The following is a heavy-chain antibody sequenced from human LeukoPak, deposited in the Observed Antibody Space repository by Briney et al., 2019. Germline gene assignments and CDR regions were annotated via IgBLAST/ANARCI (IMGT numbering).Heavy chain of an antibody. CDR2: SYHSGST. CDR1: GYSISSGYY. J-gene: IGHJ3*02. V-gene: IGHV4-38-2*02. D-gene: IGHD6-13*01. Sequence: SETMSLTCTVSGYSISSGYYWGWIRQPPGKGLEWIGSSYHSGSTYYNPSLKSRVTISVDTSKNQFSLSLNSVTAADTAVYYCARDLLRGVAGSWFEAFDIWGQGTMVTVSS. CDR3: ARDLLRGVAGSWFEAFDI.